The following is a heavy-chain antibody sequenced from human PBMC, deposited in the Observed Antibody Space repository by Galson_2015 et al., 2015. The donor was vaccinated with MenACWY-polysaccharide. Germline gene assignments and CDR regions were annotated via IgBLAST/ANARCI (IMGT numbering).Heavy chain of an antibody. J-gene: IGHJ4*02. CDR1: GFTFSSYS. CDR2: ISSGGTI. CDR3: ARVLKGLVGATPDY. V-gene: IGHV3-48*02. Sequence: SLRLSCAASGFTFSSYSMNWVRQAPGKGLEWVSYISSGGTIYYAESVKGRFTISRDNAKNSLYLQMNSLRDDDTAVYYCARVLKGLVGATPDYWGQGTLVTVSS. D-gene: IGHD1-26*01.